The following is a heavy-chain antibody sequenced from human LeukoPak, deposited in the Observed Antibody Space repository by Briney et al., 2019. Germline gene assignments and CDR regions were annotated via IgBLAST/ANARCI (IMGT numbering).Heavy chain of an antibody. CDR1: GGSFSGYY. Sequence: KPSETLSLTCAVYGGSFSGYYWSWIRQPPGKGLEWIGEIYHSGSTNYNASLKSRVTISVDTSKNQFSLKLSSVTAADTAVYYCAREEDCSGGICYLGNAFDIWGQGTMVTVSS. CDR2: IYHSGST. V-gene: IGHV4-34*01. D-gene: IGHD2-15*01. J-gene: IGHJ3*02. CDR3: AREEDCSGGICYLGNAFDI.